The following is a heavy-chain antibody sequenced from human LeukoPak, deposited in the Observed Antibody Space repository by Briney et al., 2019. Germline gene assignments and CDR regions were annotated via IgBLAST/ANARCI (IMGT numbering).Heavy chain of an antibody. Sequence: GGSLRLSCAASGFTFSSYGMHWVRQAPGKGLEWVAVISYDGSNKYYADSVKGRFTISRDNSKNTLYLQMNSLRAEDTDVYYCARDLGDITMVTWGQGTLLTVSS. CDR3: ARDLGDITMVT. CDR1: GFTFSSYG. J-gene: IGHJ4*02. D-gene: IGHD5-18*01. V-gene: IGHV3-30*03. CDR2: ISYDGSNK.